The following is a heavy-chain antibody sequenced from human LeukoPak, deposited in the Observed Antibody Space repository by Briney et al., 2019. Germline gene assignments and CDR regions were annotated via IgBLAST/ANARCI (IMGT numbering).Heavy chain of an antibody. D-gene: IGHD7-27*01. CDR2: INHSRST. CDR1: GGSFSDXY. Sequence: PSETXSLTCAVYGGSFSDXYWSWIXQXXGXGXEWXGXINHSRSTNYNPSLKSRVTISVDTSKNQFSLKVTSVTAADTAVYYCARGRDPGLYYYYYMDVWGKGTTVTVSS. CDR3: ARGRDPGLYYYYYMDV. V-gene: IGHV4-34*01. J-gene: IGHJ6*03.